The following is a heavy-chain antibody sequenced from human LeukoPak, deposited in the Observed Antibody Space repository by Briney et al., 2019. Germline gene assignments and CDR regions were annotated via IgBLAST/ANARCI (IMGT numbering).Heavy chain of an antibody. V-gene: IGHV1-46*01. CDR3: ARGSVVVVTAILSLGY. Sequence: ASVKVSCKASGYTFTSYYMHWVRQAPGQGLEWMGIINPSGGSTSYAQKFQGRVTMTRDTSTGTVYMELSSLRSEDTAVYYCARGSVVVVTAILSLGYWGQGTLVTVSS. D-gene: IGHD2-21*02. CDR1: GYTFTSYY. CDR2: INPSGGST. J-gene: IGHJ4*02.